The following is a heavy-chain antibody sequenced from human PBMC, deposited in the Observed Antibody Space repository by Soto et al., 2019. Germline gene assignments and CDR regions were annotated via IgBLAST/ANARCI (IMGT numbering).Heavy chain of an antibody. CDR1: GFNVDDYA. J-gene: IGHJ4*01. V-gene: IGHV3-9*01. CDR2: ITWNSGNI. D-gene: IGHD2-8*01. CDR3: AKDHPGGAMAVPSFDS. Sequence: SLRLSCAASGFNVDDYAMHWVRQAPGKGLEWVAGITWNSGNIAYADSVKGRFTISRDNAQNSLYLQMNSLRPEDTAFYFCAKDHPGGAMAVPSFDSRGHGALVTVSS.